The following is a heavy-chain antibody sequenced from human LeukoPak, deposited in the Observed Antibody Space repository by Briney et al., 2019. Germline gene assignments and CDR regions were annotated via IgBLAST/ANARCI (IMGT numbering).Heavy chain of an antibody. CDR1: GYTFTSNY. CDR2: ISPSGGST. V-gene: IGHV1-46*01. D-gene: IGHD6-6*01. Sequence: ASVKVSCKAFGYTFTSNYMHWVRQAPGQGLEWMGVISPSGGSTTYAQKLQGRVTMTTDTSTSTAYMEPRSLRSDDTAVYYCARERIAANNWFDPWGQGTLVTVSS. J-gene: IGHJ5*02. CDR3: ARERIAANNWFDP.